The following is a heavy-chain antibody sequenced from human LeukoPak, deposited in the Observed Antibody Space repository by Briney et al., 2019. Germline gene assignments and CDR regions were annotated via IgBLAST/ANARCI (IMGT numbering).Heavy chain of an antibody. Sequence: PGGSLRLPCAASGFTFDDYAMSWFRQAPGKGLEWVGFIRGKPYGETTEYAASVQGRFTISRDDSESTTYLQLNSLKTEDTAVYYCTRGSDTIFGVARDGFDSWGQGTLVTVSS. J-gene: IGHJ4*02. CDR3: TRGSDTIFGVARDGFDS. V-gene: IGHV3-49*03. CDR1: GFTFDDYA. D-gene: IGHD3-3*01. CDR2: IRGKPYGETT.